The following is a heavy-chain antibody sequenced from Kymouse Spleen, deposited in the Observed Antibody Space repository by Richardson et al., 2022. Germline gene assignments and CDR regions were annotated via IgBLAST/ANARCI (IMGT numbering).Heavy chain of an antibody. CDR2: INHSGST. CDR3: AREFCSSTSCSAAPFDY. V-gene: IGHV4-34*01. Sequence: QVQLQQWGAGLLKPSETLSLTCAVYGGSFSGYYWSWIRQPPGKGLEWIGEINHSGSTNYNPSLKSRVTISVDTSKNQFSLKLSSVTAADTAVYYCAREFCSSTSCSAAPFDYWGQGTLVTVSS. J-gene: IGHJ4*02. D-gene: IGHD2-2*02. CDR1: GGSFSGYY.